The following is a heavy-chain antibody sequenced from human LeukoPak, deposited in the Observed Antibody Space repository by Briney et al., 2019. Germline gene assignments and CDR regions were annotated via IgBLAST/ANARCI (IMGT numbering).Heavy chain of an antibody. CDR2: IKQDGSER. Sequence: GGSLRLSCAASGFTFSSYWMSWVRQAPGKGLEWVATIKQDGSERYYVDSVKGRFTISRDNAQNSLSLQMNSLRAEDTAVYYCARDLRSSGYYAFDYWGQGTLVTVSS. D-gene: IGHD3-22*01. CDR3: ARDLRSSGYYAFDY. J-gene: IGHJ4*02. V-gene: IGHV3-7*01. CDR1: GFTFSSYW.